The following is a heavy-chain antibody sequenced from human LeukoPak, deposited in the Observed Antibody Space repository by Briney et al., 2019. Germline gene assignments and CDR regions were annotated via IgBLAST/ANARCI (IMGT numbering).Heavy chain of an antibody. Sequence: PPGGSLRLSCAASGFTFSSYGMHWVRQAPGKGLEWVAVISYDGSNKYYADSVKGRFTISRDNSKNTLYLQMNSLRAEDTAVYYCAREHYFYHMDGWGEGTTVTVSS. CDR1: GFTFSSYG. J-gene: IGHJ6*03. CDR3: AREHYFYHMDG. V-gene: IGHV3-30*03. CDR2: ISYDGSNK.